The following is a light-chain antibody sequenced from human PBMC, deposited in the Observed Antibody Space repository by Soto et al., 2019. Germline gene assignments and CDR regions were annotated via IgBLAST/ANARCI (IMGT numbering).Light chain of an antibody. CDR3: QRSDASPWT. J-gene: IGKJ1*01. CDR2: AAS. CDR1: QTVSSAH. V-gene: IGKV3-20*01. Sequence: EIVLTQSPGTLSLSPGDRATLSCRTSQTVSSAHLAWYQQRPAQAPRLLIYAASSRAADIPNRFTGSGSGTDFTLTISRLEPEDFAVYYCQRSDASPWTFGQGTKVEI.